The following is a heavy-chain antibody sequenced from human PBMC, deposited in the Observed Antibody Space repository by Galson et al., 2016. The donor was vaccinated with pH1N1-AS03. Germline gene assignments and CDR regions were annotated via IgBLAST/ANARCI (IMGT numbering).Heavy chain of an antibody. J-gene: IGHJ4*02. CDR2: ISNDGSNQ. V-gene: IGHV3-30*04. D-gene: IGHD2-2*01. CDR1: GFTFSNYA. CDR3: ARANYATAFGY. Sequence: SLRLSCAASGFTFSNYAINWVRQAPGKGLEWVAVISNDGSNQYYADSVKGRFTISRDNSKSTLYLQMASLRTEDTAVYYCARANYATAFGYWGQGTLVTVSS.